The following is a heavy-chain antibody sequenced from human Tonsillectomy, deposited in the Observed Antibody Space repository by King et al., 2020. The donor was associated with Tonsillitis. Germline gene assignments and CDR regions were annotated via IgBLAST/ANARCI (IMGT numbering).Heavy chain of an antibody. CDR3: ARDPSTSCYSCYYYGMDV. Sequence: LVQSGAEVKKPGASVKVSCKASGYTFTGYYMHWVRQAPGQGLEWMGWINPNSGGTNYAQKFQGRVTMTRDTSISTAYMELSRLRSDDTAGYYCARDPSTSCYSCYYYGMDVWGQGTTVTVSS. CDR2: INPNSGGT. D-gene: IGHD2-2*02. V-gene: IGHV1-2*02. CDR1: GYTFTGYY. J-gene: IGHJ6*02.